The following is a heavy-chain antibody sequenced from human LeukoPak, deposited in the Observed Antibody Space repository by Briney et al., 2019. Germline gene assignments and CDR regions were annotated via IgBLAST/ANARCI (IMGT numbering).Heavy chain of an antibody. D-gene: IGHD3-10*01. V-gene: IGHV3-30*04. Sequence: GGSLRLSCAASGFTSSAIHWVRQSPGKGLEWLAIISFDGAYRYYADHVKGRFTISRDISKNPFYLQMSSLTADDAALYYCAKDQQGGAGSGRFDYWGQGTLVTVSS. CDR3: AKDQQGGAGSGRFDY. CDR1: GFTSSA. J-gene: IGHJ4*02. CDR2: ISFDGAYR.